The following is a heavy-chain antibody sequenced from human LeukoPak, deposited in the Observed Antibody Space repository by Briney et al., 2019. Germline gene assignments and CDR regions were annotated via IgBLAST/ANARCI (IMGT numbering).Heavy chain of an antibody. CDR2: INPNSGGT. V-gene: IGHV1-2*02. J-gene: IGHJ4*02. D-gene: IGHD2-21*02. CDR1: GYTFTSYG. CDR3: ARANCGGDCPFNY. Sequence: ASVKVSCKASGYTFTSYGISWVRQAPGQGLEWMGWINPNSGGTNYAQKFQVRVTMTKDTSIRAAYMELSRLRSDDTAVYYCARANCGGDCPFNYWGQGTQVTVSS.